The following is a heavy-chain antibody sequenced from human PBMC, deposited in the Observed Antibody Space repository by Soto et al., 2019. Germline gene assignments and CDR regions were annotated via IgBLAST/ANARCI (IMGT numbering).Heavy chain of an antibody. D-gene: IGHD6-13*01. CDR1: GGSISSSSYY. CDR3: ARVYSSSSYSPVLHYYYYGMDV. CDR2: IYYSGST. Sequence: SETLSLTFTVSGGSISSSSYYWGCIRQPPAKGLEWLGSIYYSGSTYYNPSLKSRVTISVDTSKNQFSLKLSSVTAADTAVYYCARVYSSSSYSPVLHYYYYGMDVWGQGTTVTVSS. J-gene: IGHJ6*02. V-gene: IGHV4-39*01.